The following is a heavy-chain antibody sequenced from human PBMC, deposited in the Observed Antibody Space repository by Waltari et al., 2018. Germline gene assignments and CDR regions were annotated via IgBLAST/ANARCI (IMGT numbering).Heavy chain of an antibody. D-gene: IGHD2-2*01. V-gene: IGHV4-59*11. J-gene: IGHJ5*01. Sequence: QVHLQESGPGLVKPSETLSLTCTVSNGSLNNHYWSWIRQPPGKRMEWIGWINQLTGDTNYNPSLEIRVSISSDISKNQFSLKLTSVTAADTAIYYCSREGSLYSSTGGWIGPWGQGMLVTVSS. CDR3: SREGSLYSSTGGWIGP. CDR2: INQLTGDT. CDR1: NGSLNNHY.